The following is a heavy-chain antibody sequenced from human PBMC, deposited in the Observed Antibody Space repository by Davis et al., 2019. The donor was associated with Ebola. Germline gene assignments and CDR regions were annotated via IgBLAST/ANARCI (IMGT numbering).Heavy chain of an antibody. J-gene: IGHJ4*02. CDR1: GFTFSSYG. CDR2: IWYDGSNK. D-gene: IGHD3-16*02. V-gene: IGHV3-33*06. Sequence: GGSLRLSCAASGFTFSSYGMHWVRQAPGKGLEWVAVIWYDGSNKYYADSVKGRFTISRDNSKNTLYLQMNSLRAEDTAVYYCAKAEYDYIWGSYPVGDYWGQGTLVTVSS. CDR3: AKAEYDYIWGSYPVGDY.